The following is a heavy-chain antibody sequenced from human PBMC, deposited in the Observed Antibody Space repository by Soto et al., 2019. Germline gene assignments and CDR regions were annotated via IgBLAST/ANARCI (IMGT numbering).Heavy chain of an antibody. J-gene: IGHJ6*03. CDR3: ARDGGDGDGRYDYYYYYYMDV. D-gene: IGHD3-16*01. CDR2: IWYDGSNK. CDR1: GFTFSSYG. V-gene: IGHV3-33*01. Sequence: GGSLRLSCAASGFTFSSYGMHWVRQAPGKGLEWVAVIWYDGSNKYYADSVKGRFTISRDNSKNTLYLQMNSLRAEDTAVYYCARDGGDGDGRYDYYYYYYMDVWGKGTTVTVSS.